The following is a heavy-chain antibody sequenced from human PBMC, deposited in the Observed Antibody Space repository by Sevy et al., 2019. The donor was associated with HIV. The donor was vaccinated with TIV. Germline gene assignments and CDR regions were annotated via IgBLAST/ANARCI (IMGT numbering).Heavy chain of an antibody. CDR2: FDPEDGET. D-gene: IGHD1-26*01. CDR1: GYTLTELS. CDR3: ATPNNSGSYYYGMDV. J-gene: IGHJ6*02. Sequence: ASVKVSCKVSGYTLTELSMHWVRQAPGKGLEWMGGFDPEDGETIYAQKFQGRVTMTEDTPTDTAYMELSSLRSEDTAVYYCATPNNSGSYYYGMDVWGQGTTVTVSS. V-gene: IGHV1-24*01.